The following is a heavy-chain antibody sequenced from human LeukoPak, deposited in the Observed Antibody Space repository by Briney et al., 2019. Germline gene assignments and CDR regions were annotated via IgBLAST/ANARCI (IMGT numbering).Heavy chain of an antibody. CDR3: ARALQRTFDY. CDR1: GYTFTGYY. Sequence: GASVKVSCKASGYTFTGYYMHWVRQAPGQGLEWVGWINPKNGGSNYAQKFQGRVTMTRDTSISTAYMDLSRLRFDDTAMYYCARALQRTFDYWGQGTLVTVSS. V-gene: IGHV1-2*02. J-gene: IGHJ4*02. CDR2: INPKNGGS.